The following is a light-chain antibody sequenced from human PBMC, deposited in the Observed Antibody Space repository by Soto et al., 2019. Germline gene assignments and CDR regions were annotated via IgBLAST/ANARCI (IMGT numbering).Light chain of an antibody. V-gene: IGLV1-40*01. CDR3: QSYDSSLNWV. J-gene: IGLJ3*02. Sequence: QPVLTQPPSVSGAPGQRVTISCTGSSSNIGAGYDVHWYQQLPGTAPKLLIYGNNNRPSGVPDRFSGSKSGTSASLAITGLQIEDEADYYCQSYDSSLNWVFGGGTKLTVL. CDR1: SSNIGAGYD. CDR2: GNN.